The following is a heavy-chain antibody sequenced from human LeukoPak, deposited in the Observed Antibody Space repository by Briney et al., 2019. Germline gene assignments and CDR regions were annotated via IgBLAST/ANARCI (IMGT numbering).Heavy chain of an antibody. V-gene: IGHV3-33*01. D-gene: IGHD3-10*01. Sequence: GGSLRLSCAASGFTFSTYGMHWVRQAPGKGLEWAALIYYDGSNKYYADSVKGRFTVSRDNSKSMLYLQMNTLRAEDTGVYYCTREEVRAPLDNWGQGTLVTVSS. CDR3: TREEVRAPLDN. J-gene: IGHJ4*02. CDR2: IYYDGSNK. CDR1: GFTFSTYG.